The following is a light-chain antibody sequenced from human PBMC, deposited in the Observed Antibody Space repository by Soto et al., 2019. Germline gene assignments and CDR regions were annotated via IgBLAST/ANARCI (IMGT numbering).Light chain of an antibody. Sequence: ELTQPPSVAVAAGQTARITCGGNRFGNKIVNGYQQKPGQAPVLVVCDDSVRPSGIPERFSGSHSGNTATLAISRVEVGDEDDYYCMLWASSTAHDVFGAGTKVTVL. CDR3: MLWASSTAHDV. CDR1: RFGNKI. CDR2: DDS. V-gene: IGLV3-21*02. J-gene: IGLJ1*01.